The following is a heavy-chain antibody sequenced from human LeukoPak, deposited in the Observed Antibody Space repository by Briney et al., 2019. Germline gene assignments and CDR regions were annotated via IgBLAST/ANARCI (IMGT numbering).Heavy chain of an antibody. Sequence: SETLSLTCAVYGGSFSGYYWSWTRQPPGKGLEWIGEINHSGNTNYNPSLKSRVTISVDTSKNQFSLKLSSVTAADTAVYYCARSRSGNFDYWGQGTLVTVSS. CDR1: GGSFSGYY. CDR3: ARSRSGNFDY. J-gene: IGHJ4*02. CDR2: INHSGNT. V-gene: IGHV4-34*01. D-gene: IGHD6-13*01.